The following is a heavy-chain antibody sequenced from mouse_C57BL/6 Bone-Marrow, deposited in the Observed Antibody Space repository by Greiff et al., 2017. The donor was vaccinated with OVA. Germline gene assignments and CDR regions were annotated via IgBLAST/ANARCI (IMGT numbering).Heavy chain of an antibody. CDR1: GYSFTSYY. D-gene: IGHD1-1*01. J-gene: IGHJ2*01. CDR3: AHYYGSSPFDY. V-gene: IGHV1-66*01. Sequence: QVQLKESGPELVKPGASVKISCKASGYSFTSYYIHWVKQRPGQGLEWIGWIYPGSGNTKYNEKFKGKATLTADTSSSTAYMQLSSLTSEDSAVYYCAHYYGSSPFDYWGQGTTLTVSS. CDR2: IYPGSGNT.